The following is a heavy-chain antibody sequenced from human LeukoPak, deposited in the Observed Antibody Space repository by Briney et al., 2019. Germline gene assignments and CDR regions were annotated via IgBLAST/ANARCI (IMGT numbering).Heavy chain of an antibody. J-gene: IGHJ5*02. CDR1: GGSFSNYF. CDR3: ARVVGIAVVPGATEDNYFDP. CDR2: INESGDT. Sequence: SDTLSLTCGVYGGSFSNYFWTWIRQSSAKGLEWVGEINESGDTDYNPSLKRRANISIDTSRSQFSLTLSSVTAADTAMYYCARVVGIAVVPGATEDNYFDPWGQGTQVTVSS. V-gene: IGHV4-34*01. D-gene: IGHD2-2*01.